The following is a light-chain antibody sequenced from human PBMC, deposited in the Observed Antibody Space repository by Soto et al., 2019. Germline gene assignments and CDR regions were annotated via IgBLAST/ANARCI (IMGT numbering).Light chain of an antibody. CDR3: QQYYSTPRT. CDR1: QSVLYSANNKNC. Sequence: DIVMTQSPDSLAVSLGERATINCKSSQSVLYSANNKNCLAWYQQKPGQPPKLLLYWASTRESGVPDRFSGSGSGTDFTLTIRSLQAEDVAVYYCQQYYSTPRTFGPGIKVAIK. CDR2: WAS. V-gene: IGKV4-1*01. J-gene: IGKJ1*01.